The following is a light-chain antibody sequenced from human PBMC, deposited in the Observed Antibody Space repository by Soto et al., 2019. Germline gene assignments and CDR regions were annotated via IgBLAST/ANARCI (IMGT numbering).Light chain of an antibody. J-gene: IGLJ2*01. V-gene: IGLV2-8*01. CDR2: EVS. CDR1: SSDVGGYNY. Sequence: QSALTQPPSASGSPGQSVTISCTGTSSDVGGYNYVAWYQQYPGKAPKLIIYEVSKRPSGVPDRFSGSKSGNTASLTVSGLQAEDEADYYCSSYGGSNNLLFGGWTKVTVL. CDR3: SSYGGSNNLL.